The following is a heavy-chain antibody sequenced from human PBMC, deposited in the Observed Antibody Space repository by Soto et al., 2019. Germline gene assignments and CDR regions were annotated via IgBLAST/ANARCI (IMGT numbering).Heavy chain of an antibody. J-gene: IGHJ5*02. CDR2: MNPNSGNT. V-gene: IGHV1-8*01. CDR3: ARGIKYGAYSRWFDP. Sequence: QVQLVQSGAEVKKPGASVKVSCKASGYTFTSYDINWVRQATGQGLEFLGWMNPNSGNTGYVQKFTGSVTITRDTSISTAYMEMSSLRSEDSAVYFCARGIKYGAYSRWFDPWGQGTLVTVSS. CDR1: GYTFTSYD. D-gene: IGHD4-17*01.